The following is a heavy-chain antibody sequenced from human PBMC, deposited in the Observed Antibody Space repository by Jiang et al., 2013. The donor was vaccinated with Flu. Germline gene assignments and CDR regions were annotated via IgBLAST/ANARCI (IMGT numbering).Heavy chain of an antibody. CDR2: INPNSGGT. D-gene: IGHD2-2*01. Sequence: GAEVKKPGASVKVSCKASGYTFTGYYMHWVRQAPGQGLEWMGWINPNSGGTNYAQKFQGRVTMTRDTSISTAYMELSRLRSDDTAVYYCASPSVVPAAMYYYYYGMDVWGQGTTVTVSS. CDR3: ASPSVVPAAMYYYYYGMDV. CDR1: GYTFTGYY. J-gene: IGHJ6*02. V-gene: IGHV1-2*02.